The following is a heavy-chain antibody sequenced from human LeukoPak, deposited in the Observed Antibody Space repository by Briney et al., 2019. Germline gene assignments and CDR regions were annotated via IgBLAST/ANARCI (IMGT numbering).Heavy chain of an antibody. Sequence: SETLSLTCAVFGGSFSGYYWNWIRQPPGKGLEWIGQINPSRNTNYNPSLKSRVTISVDTSKKQFSLKLSSVTAADTAVYYCARRYDFWSGYPPPLDYWGQGTLVTVSS. CDR3: ARRYDFWSGYPPPLDY. D-gene: IGHD3-3*01. CDR1: GGSFSGYY. J-gene: IGHJ4*02. V-gene: IGHV4-34*01. CDR2: INPSRNT.